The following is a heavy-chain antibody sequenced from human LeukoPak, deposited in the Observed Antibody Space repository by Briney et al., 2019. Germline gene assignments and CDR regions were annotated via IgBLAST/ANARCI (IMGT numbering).Heavy chain of an antibody. J-gene: IGHJ3*02. CDR2: ISYNGDST. Sequence: PGGSLRLSCEASGFTFSRHNMHWVRQAPGKGLEYVSAISYNGDSTYYVDSVKGTFTISRDNSKNTLDLQMSSLRPEDTAVYYCVSDRETQEQIWGPGTLVTVSS. CDR3: VSDRETQEQI. CDR1: GFTFSRHN. V-gene: IGHV3-64D*09. D-gene: IGHD1-26*01.